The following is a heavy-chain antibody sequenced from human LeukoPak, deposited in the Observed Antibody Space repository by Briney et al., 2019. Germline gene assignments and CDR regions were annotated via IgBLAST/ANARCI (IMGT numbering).Heavy chain of an antibody. Sequence: GGSLRLSCAASGFTFSSYWMHWVRQAPGKGLVWVSRIKSKTDGGTTDYAAPVKGRFTISRDDSKNTLYLQMNSLKTEDTAVYYCTTDRVDSADAFDIWGQGTMVTVSS. CDR1: GFTFSSYW. CDR2: IKSKTDGGTT. J-gene: IGHJ3*02. V-gene: IGHV3-15*07. CDR3: TTDRVDSADAFDI. D-gene: IGHD5-12*01.